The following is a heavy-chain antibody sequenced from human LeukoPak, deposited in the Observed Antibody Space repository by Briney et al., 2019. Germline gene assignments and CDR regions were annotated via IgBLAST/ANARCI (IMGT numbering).Heavy chain of an antibody. J-gene: IGHJ4*02. CDR2: ISHSGST. V-gene: IGHV4-34*01. CDR1: GGSFSAYY. Sequence: SETLCLTCAVYGGSFSAYYWSWIRQSPGKGLEWIGEISHSGSTNYYPSLKRRVTISEDTSKNKFSLKLSSVTAADTAVYYCAGGVTYYYDNSGYVPYYFAHWGQGTLVIVSS. CDR3: AGGVTYYYDNSGYVPYYFAH. D-gene: IGHD3-22*01.